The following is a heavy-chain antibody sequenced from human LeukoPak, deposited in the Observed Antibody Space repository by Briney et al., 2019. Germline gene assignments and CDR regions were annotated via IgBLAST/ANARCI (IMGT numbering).Heavy chain of an antibody. Sequence: PSETPSLTCTVSGASISSGGYYWSWIRQPAGKGLEWVGRISTSGGTNYNPSLKRRVTISVDTSKNHFSLKLSSVTAADTAVYHCARRGPRDYDILTGYHNWFDPWGQGTLVTVSS. CDR3: ARRGPRDYDILTGYHNWFDP. D-gene: IGHD3-9*01. J-gene: IGHJ5*02. V-gene: IGHV4-61*02. CDR2: ISTSGGT. CDR1: GASISSGGYY.